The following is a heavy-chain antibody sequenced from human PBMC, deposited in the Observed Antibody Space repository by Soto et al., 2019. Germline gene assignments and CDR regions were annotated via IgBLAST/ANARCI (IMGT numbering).Heavy chain of an antibody. D-gene: IGHD3-22*01. V-gene: IGHV4-31*03. CDR3: AREGGSYDSGGYLVRGAFDI. J-gene: IGHJ3*02. CDR2: IYFRGNT. CDR1: GDSISRIDYY. Sequence: SETLSLTCSVSGDSISRIDYYWTWIRQHPEKGLEWIGNIYFRGNTYYSPSLESRLTISVDTSKNQFSLKLTSVTAADTAVYYCAREGGSYDSGGYLVRGAFDIWGQGTMVTVSS.